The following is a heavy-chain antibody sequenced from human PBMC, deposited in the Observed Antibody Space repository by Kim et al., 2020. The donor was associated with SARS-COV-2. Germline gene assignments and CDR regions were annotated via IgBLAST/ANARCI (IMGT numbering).Heavy chain of an antibody. Sequence: ASVKVSCKASGYTFTSYDINWVRQATGQGLEWMGWMNPNSGNTGYAQKFQGRVTMTRNTSISTAYMELSSLRSEDTAVYYCARGFAYYYGSGSYYNEYYYYGMDVWGQGTTVTISS. CDR2: MNPNSGNT. CDR3: ARGFAYYYGSGSYYNEYYYYGMDV. CDR1: GYTFTSYD. V-gene: IGHV1-8*01. D-gene: IGHD3-10*01. J-gene: IGHJ6*02.